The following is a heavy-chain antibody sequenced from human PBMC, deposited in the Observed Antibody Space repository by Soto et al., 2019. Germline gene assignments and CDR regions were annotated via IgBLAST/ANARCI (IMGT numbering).Heavy chain of an antibody. CDR3: ASGEVVTNDFYYYYSMDV. V-gene: IGHV3-33*01. Sequence: QVQLVESGGGVVQPGRSLRLSCAASGFTFSSYGMHWVRQAPGKGLAWVAVIWYDGSNKYYADSVKGQFTLSRDNSKNTLNLQMNSLRAEDTAVYYCASGEVVTNDFYYYYSMDVWGKGTTVTVSS. CDR2: IWYDGSNK. D-gene: IGHD3-22*01. CDR1: GFTFSSYG. J-gene: IGHJ6*03.